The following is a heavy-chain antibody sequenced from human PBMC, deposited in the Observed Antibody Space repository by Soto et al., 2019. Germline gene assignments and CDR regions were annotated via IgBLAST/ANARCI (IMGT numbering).Heavy chain of an antibody. J-gene: IGHJ6*02. V-gene: IGHV3-30*18. CDR2: ISYDGSNK. D-gene: IGHD4-17*01. CDR1: GFTFSSYG. Sequence: PGGSLRLSCAASGFTFSSYGMHWVRQAPGKGLEWVAVISYDGSNKYYADSVKGRFTISRDNSKNTLYLQMNSLRAEDTAVYYCAKDLSYGGPYYYYGMDVWGQGTTVTVSS. CDR3: AKDLSYGGPYYYYGMDV.